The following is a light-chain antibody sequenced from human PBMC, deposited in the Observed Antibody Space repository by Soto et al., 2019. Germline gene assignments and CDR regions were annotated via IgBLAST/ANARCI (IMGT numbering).Light chain of an antibody. J-gene: IGKJ1*01. V-gene: IGKV3-20*01. CDR1: QSVSNNY. CDR3: QQYGSSGT. CDR2: GAS. Sequence: EFLVTQSSGPLSLSPGERATISCRASQSVSNNYLAWYQQKPGQAPRLLIYGASNRATGIPDRFSGSGSGTDFTLTISRLEPEDFAVYYCQQYGSSGTFGQGTKVDIK.